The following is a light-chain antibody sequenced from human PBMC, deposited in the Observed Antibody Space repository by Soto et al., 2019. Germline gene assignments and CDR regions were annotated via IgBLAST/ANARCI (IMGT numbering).Light chain of an antibody. V-gene: IGKV3-20*01. J-gene: IGKJ1*01. CDR1: QSVSDTH. CDR2: DAS. Sequence: EIVLTQSPGTLSLSPGERGTLSCRASQSVSDTHVAWYQQRPGQAPRLLIYDASRRDIGVPDRFIGSGSATDFTLTISGLEPEDFAVYFCHQYGTSPQTFGQGTKVDIK. CDR3: HQYGTSPQT.